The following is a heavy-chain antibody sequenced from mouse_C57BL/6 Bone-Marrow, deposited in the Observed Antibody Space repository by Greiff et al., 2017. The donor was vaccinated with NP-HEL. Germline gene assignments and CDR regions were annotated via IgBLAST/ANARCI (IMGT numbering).Heavy chain of an antibody. CDR2: ISNGGGST. Sequence: EVKVVESGGGLVQPGGSLKLSCAASGFTFSDYYMYWVRQTPEKRLEWVAYISNGGGSTYYPDTVKGRFTISRDNAKNTLYLQMSRLKSEDTAMYYCARRDYYGSSYVGWYFDVWGTGTTVTVSS. D-gene: IGHD1-1*01. V-gene: IGHV5-12*01. J-gene: IGHJ1*03. CDR1: GFTFSDYY. CDR3: ARRDYYGSSYVGWYFDV.